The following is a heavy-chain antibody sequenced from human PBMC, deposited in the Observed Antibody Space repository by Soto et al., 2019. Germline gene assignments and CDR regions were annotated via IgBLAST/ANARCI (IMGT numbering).Heavy chain of an antibody. CDR3: ARDRVGTTRDKAPDF. CDR2: MNQDGSEK. D-gene: IGHD1-26*01. J-gene: IGHJ4*02. V-gene: IGHV3-7*01. CDR1: GFTFSSCS. Sequence: GGSLRLSCAVSGFTFSSCSINWVRQAPGKGLEWVANMNQDGSEKYYVDSMKGRFTISRDNAKNSLYLQMNSLRAEDTAVYYCARDRVGTTRDKAPDFWGQGTLVTVSS.